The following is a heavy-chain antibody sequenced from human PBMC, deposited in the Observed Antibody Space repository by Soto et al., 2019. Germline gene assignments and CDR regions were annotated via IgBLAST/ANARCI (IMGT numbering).Heavy chain of an antibody. J-gene: IGHJ4*02. Sequence: GGSLRLSCAASGFTFSDYYMSWIRQAPGKGLEWVPSISTRGGTIYYADSVRGRFTISRDNAKNSLFLQMSSLRAEDTAVYYCARDPLETVSTPFDYWGQGTLVTVSS. D-gene: IGHD3-3*01. CDR1: GFTFSDYY. CDR2: ISTRGGTI. CDR3: ARDPLETVSTPFDY. V-gene: IGHV3-11*01.